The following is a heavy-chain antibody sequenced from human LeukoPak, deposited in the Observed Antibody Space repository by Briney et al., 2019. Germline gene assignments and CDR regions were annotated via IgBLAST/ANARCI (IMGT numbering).Heavy chain of an antibody. CDR1: GGSISSYY. D-gene: IGHD3-16*01. J-gene: IGHJ6*03. Sequence: PSETLSLTCTVSGGSISSYYWSWIRQPPGKGLEWIGYIYYSGSTNYNPSLKSRVIISVDTSKNQFSLKLSSVTAADTAVYYCARDRLGSYYYYMDVWGKGTTVTV. CDR2: IYYSGST. V-gene: IGHV4-59*01. CDR3: ARDRLGSYYYYMDV.